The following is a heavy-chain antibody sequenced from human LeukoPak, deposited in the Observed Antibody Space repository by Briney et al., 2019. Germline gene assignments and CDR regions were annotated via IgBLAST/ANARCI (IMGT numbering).Heavy chain of an antibody. CDR3: ARGYNWNDY. D-gene: IGHD1-1*01. J-gene: IGHJ4*02. Sequence: PSQTLSLTCTVSGGSISSGGYYWSWIRQHPGKGLEWIGYISYSESTIYNPSLKSRVTMSLDTSKNQFSLKLNSVTAADTAVYYCARGYNWNDYWGQGTLVTVSS. CDR1: GGSISSGGYY. CDR2: ISYSEST. V-gene: IGHV4-31*03.